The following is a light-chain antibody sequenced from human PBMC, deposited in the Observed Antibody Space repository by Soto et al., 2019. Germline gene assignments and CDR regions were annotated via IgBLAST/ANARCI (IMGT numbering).Light chain of an antibody. CDR3: QQLNNYPLT. Sequence: DIQMTQSPSTLSASVGDRVTITCRASQSISSWLAWYQQKPGKAHKLLIYDASSLESGVPSRFSGSGSGTEFTLTISSLQPDDFATYYCQQLNNYPLTFGGGTKVDIK. CDR1: QSISSW. J-gene: IGKJ4*01. V-gene: IGKV1-5*01. CDR2: DAS.